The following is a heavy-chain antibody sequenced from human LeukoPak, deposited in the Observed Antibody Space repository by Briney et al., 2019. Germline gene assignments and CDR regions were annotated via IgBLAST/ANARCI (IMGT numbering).Heavy chain of an antibody. Sequence: PSETLSLTCTVSGGSISSYYWSWIRQPPGKGLEWIGSIYHSGSTYYNPSLKSRVTISVDTSKNQFSLKLSSVTAADTAVYYCARMLFGYYYYYYYMDVWGKGTTVTVSS. CDR2: IYHSGST. CDR3: ARMLFGYYYYYYYMDV. D-gene: IGHD2-21*01. V-gene: IGHV4-59*12. CDR1: GGSISSYY. J-gene: IGHJ6*03.